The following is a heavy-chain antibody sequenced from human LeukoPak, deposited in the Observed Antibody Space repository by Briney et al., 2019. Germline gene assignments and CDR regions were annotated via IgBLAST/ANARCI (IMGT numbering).Heavy chain of an antibody. CDR1: GFTYTTYA. J-gene: IGHJ4*02. CDR2: ISSDGGGT. Sequence: GGSLRLSCEASGFTYTTYAMHWDRQAPGPGQEYVSAISSDGGGTYYASSVRGRFNISRDNLRNTLYLQMGSMTAEDMAVYYCARYDSSAYDYWGQGALVTVSS. V-gene: IGHV3-64*01. CDR3: ARYDSSAYDY. D-gene: IGHD3-22*01.